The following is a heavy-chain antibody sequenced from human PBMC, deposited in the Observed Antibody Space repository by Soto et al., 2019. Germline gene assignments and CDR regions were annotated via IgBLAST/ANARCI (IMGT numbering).Heavy chain of an antibody. D-gene: IGHD3-3*01. Sequence: QVHLVESGGGVVQPGRSLRLSCAASGFTFSTYTMHWVRQAPGKGLEWVAVMSYDGSNKYYADSVKGRFTVSRDNSKNTLDVRMNSLRAKDTAVYYCARTRGAYYDFWSGPRSTYYYYSRDVWGQGTTVTVSS. CDR3: ARTRGAYYDFWSGPRSTYYYYSRDV. CDR1: GFTFSTYT. CDR2: MSYDGSNK. V-gene: IGHV3-30-3*01. J-gene: IGHJ6*02.